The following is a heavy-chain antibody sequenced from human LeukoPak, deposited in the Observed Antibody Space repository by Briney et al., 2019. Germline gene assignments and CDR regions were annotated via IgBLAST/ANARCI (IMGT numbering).Heavy chain of an antibody. Sequence: PSETLSLTCAVYGGSFSGYYWSWIRQPPGKGLEWIGEINHSGSTNYNPSLKSRVTISVDTSKNQFSLKLSSVTAADTAVYYCARGPWVANTRDFDYWGQGTLVTVSS. CDR3: ARGPWVANTRDFDY. J-gene: IGHJ4*02. CDR2: INHSGST. D-gene: IGHD2-15*01. V-gene: IGHV4-34*01. CDR1: GGSFSGYY.